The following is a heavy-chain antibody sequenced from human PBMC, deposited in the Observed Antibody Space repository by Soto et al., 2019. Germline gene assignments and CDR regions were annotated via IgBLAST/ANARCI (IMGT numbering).Heavy chain of an antibody. V-gene: IGHV2-5*02. CDR3: AHAYGGRSLY. J-gene: IGHJ4*02. D-gene: IGHD1-26*01. CDR2: IYWDDTK. CDR1: GFSLPTDRVG. Sequence: QITLKESGPTLVKPTQTLTLTCTFSGFSLPTDRVGVGWIRQPPGKALEWLAVIYWDDTKTYRPSLKSRATFTKDTSKNQVALTMTVMDPVDTATYYCAHAYGGRSLYWGQGTLVTVSS.